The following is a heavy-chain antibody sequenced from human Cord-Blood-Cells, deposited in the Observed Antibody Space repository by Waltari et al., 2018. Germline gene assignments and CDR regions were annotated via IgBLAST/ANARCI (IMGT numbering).Heavy chain of an antibody. CDR3: ARCLVREYSSSWYFDY. V-gene: IGHV1-69*01. CDR1: FSSHA. CDR2: IIPIFGTA. D-gene: IGHD6-13*01. J-gene: IGHJ4*02. Sequence: FSSHAISWVRQAPGQGLEWMGGIIPIFGTATYAQKFQGRVTITADESTSTAYMELSSVRSEDTAVYYCARCLVREYSSSWYFDYWGQGTLVTVSS.